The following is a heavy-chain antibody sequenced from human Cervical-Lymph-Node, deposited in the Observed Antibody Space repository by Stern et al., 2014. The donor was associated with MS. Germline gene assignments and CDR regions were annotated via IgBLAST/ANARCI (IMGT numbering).Heavy chain of an antibody. Sequence: QVQLVQSGAEVKKPGASVKVSCKASDYTFINHAISWVRQAPGQGLEWMGWISDYNGDTNFAQKFQGRVTMTRDTLTRTAYMELGSLTSDDTAVYYCARGVLVVSTTTLVSRLSYGMDVWGQGTTVTVSS. CDR3: ARGVLVVSTTTLVSRLSYGMDV. CDR1: DYTFINHA. V-gene: IGHV1-18*01. J-gene: IGHJ6*02. CDR2: ISDYNGDT. D-gene: IGHD3-22*01.